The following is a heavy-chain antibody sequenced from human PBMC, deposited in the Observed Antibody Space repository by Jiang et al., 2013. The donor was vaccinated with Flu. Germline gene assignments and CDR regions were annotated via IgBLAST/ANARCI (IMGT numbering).Heavy chain of an antibody. J-gene: IGHJ2*01. CDR3: ARDSSSEAYPLLLYYFDL. Sequence: KFKGRLTISTDASTSTAYMELSSLKSEDTAVYYCARDSSSEAYPLLLYYFDLWGRGTLVTVSS. D-gene: IGHD1-26*01. V-gene: IGHV1-69*05.